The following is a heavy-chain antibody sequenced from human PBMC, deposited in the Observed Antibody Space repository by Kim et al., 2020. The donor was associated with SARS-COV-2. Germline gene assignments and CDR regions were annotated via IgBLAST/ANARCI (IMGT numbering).Heavy chain of an antibody. Sequence: GGSLRLSCAASGFTFRDYYMRWIRQAPGKGLEWVSYISSSGSTIYYADSVKGRFTISRDNAKNSLYLQMNSLRAEDTAVYNCAGGTGKNYYYGSGSYIGAHYYGMDVWGQGTTVTVSS. J-gene: IGHJ6*02. CDR3: AGGTGKNYYYGSGSYIGAHYYGMDV. CDR1: GFTFRDYY. V-gene: IGHV3-11*04. D-gene: IGHD3-10*01. CDR2: ISSSGSTI.